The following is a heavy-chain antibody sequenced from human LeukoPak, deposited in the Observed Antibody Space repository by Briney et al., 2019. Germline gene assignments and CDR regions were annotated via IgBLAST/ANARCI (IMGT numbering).Heavy chain of an antibody. CDR3: AREEAGLDY. CDR1: GFTFSSYA. Sequence: GGSLRPSCAASGFTFSSYAMHWVRQTPGRGLEWVAVVWYDGGNKYYADSVKGRFTISRDNSKNTLYLQMNSLRAEDTAVYYCAREEAGLDYWGQGTLVTVSS. CDR2: VWYDGGNK. J-gene: IGHJ4*02. D-gene: IGHD3-16*01. V-gene: IGHV3-33*01.